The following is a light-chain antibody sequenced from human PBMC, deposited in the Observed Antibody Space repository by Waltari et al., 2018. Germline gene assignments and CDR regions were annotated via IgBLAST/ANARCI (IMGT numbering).Light chain of an antibody. CDR1: QNFSNY. J-gene: IGKJ4*01. CDR3: QQRLNWPVT. CDR2: DAS. V-gene: IGKV3-11*01. Sequence: DIVLTQSPATLSLSPGERATLSCRASQNFSNYLAWYQQKPGQSPRLLLYDASKTFTGTPARFSGSGSGTDFTLTIGSLEPDDFAVYYCQQRLNWPVTFGGGTKVEIK.